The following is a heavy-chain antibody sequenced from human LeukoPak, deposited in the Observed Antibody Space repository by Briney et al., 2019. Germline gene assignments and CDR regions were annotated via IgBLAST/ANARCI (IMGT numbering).Heavy chain of an antibody. CDR2: IFYSGST. V-gene: IGHV4-59*08. Sequence: PSETLSLTCTGCGGSISSYYWSWIRQPPGKGLEWIGYIFYSGSTYYNPSLKSRVTMSVDTSKNQFSLKLSSVTAADTAVYYCASISTAKNYWGQGTLVTVSS. CDR1: GGSISSYY. J-gene: IGHJ4*02. CDR3: ASISTAKNY. D-gene: IGHD5-18*01.